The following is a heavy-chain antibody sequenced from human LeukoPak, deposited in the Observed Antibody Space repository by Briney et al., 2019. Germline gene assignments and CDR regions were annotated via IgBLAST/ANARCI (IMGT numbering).Heavy chain of an antibody. J-gene: IGHJ4*02. V-gene: IGHV4-39*07. CDR2: IYYSGST. CDR3: ARVTGYMIEDYFDY. D-gene: IGHD3-22*01. Sequence: SETLSLTCTVSGGSISSSSYYWGWIRQPPGKGLEWIGIIYYSGSTYYNPSLKSRVTISVDTSKNQFSLKLSSVTAADTAVYYCARVTGYMIEDYFDYWGQGTLVTVSS. CDR1: GGSISSSSYY.